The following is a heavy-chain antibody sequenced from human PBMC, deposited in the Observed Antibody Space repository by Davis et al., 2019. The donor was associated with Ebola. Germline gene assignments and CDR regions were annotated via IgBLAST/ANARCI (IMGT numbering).Heavy chain of an antibody. D-gene: IGHD5-12*01. CDR1: GFAFSNFA. J-gene: IGHJ6*03. CDR3: AKRDSGNDSDFYYYMDV. V-gene: IGHV3-23*01. Sequence: PGGSLRLSCAASGFAFSNFAMHWVRQAPGKGLEWVSALSGSDGRTYYTDSVKGRFTISRDNSKNTLYLQMNSLRAEDTAVYYCAKRDSGNDSDFYYYMDVWGKGTTVTVSS. CDR2: LSGSDGRT.